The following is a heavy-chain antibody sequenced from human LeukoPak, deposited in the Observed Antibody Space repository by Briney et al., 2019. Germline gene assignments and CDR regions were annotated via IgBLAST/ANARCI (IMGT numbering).Heavy chain of an antibody. CDR1: GFTFSSCG. Sequence: GRSLRLSCAASGFTFSSCGMHWVRQAPGKGLECVAVISDAGSHKFYADSVKGRFTISRDNSKNTLYLQMNSLTTEDTAVYYCAKDTDYDSSGYYPDYWGQGTLVTVSS. D-gene: IGHD3-22*01. J-gene: IGHJ4*02. CDR2: ISDAGSHK. V-gene: IGHV3-30*18. CDR3: AKDTDYDSSGYYPDY.